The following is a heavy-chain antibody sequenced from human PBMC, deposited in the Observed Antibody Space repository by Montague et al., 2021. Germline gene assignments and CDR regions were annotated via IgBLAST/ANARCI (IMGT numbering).Heavy chain of an antibody. CDR1: GGSFNAYY. V-gene: IGHV4-34*01. CDR3: AGHSVGFVSYCNGLDV. CDR2: IHHRGSINYDPTP. Sequence: SETLSLTCAVYGGSFNAYYWSWIRQSPGKGLEWIGEIHHRGSINYDPTPDYKPSPQSRVTIAVDASKNQFSLSLRSVTAADTAVYYCAGHSVGFVSYCNGLDVWGRGTPVIVSS. D-gene: IGHD3-10*01. J-gene: IGHJ6*02.